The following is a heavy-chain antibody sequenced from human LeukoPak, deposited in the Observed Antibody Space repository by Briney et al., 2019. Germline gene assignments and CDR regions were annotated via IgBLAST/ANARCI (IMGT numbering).Heavy chain of an antibody. CDR2: INPSGGST. CDR1: GYTFTSYY. J-gene: IGHJ4*02. Sequence: ASVKVSCKASGYTFTSYYMHWVRQAPGQGLEWMGIINPSGGSTSYAQKFQGRVTMTRDTSTSTVYMVLSSLRSEDTAVYYCARDDRRRYCSSTSCHVFDYWGQGTLVTVSS. D-gene: IGHD2-2*01. V-gene: IGHV1-46*03. CDR3: ARDDRRRYCSSTSCHVFDY.